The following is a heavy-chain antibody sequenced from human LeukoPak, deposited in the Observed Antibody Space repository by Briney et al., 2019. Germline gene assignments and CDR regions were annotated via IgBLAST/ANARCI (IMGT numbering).Heavy chain of an antibody. V-gene: IGHV3-66*01. CDR3: VPLTDGSVVQ. CDR1: TFTVSTNY. Sequence: PGGSLRRSCAASTFTVSTNYKTWARQAPGKGLEWVSMIYTGGSPYYGDSGEGRFTLSRDNSKNTLNLQMNSLRVEDTAVYYCVPLTDGSVVQWGQGTLVTVSS. D-gene: IGHD3-10*01. CDR2: IYTGGSP. J-gene: IGHJ4*02.